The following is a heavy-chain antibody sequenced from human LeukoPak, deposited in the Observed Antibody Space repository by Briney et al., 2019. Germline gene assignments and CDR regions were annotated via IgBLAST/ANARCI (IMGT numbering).Heavy chain of an antibody. Sequence: SETLSLTCTVSGGSISSYYWGWIRQPPGEGLEWIGRIYTSGSTNYNPPLKSRVTISVDTSKNQFSLKLSSVTAADTAVYYCASQAHYYYYMDVWGKGTTVTISS. CDR2: IYTSGST. CDR1: GGSISSYY. CDR3: ASQAHYYYYMDV. V-gene: IGHV4-4*08. J-gene: IGHJ6*03.